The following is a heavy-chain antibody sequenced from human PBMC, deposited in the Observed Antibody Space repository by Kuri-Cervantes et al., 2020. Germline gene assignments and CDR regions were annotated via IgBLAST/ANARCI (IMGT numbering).Heavy chain of an antibody. CDR2: IWYDGSNK. Sequence: GESLKISCAASGFTFSSYSMNWVRQAPGKGLEWVAVIWYDGSNKYYADSVKGRFTISRDNSKNTLYLQMNSLRAEDTAVYYCAREHYYFDYWGQGTLVTVSS. CDR3: AREHYYFDY. J-gene: IGHJ4*02. CDR1: GFTFSSYS. V-gene: IGHV3-33*08.